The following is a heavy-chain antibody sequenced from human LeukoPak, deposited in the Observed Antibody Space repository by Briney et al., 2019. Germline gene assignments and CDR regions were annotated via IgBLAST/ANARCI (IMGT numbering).Heavy chain of an antibody. V-gene: IGHV3-48*03. J-gene: IGHJ4*02. CDR2: ISSSGSTI. CDR1: GFTFSSYE. CDR3: AREIYDYVWGSYLLDY. D-gene: IGHD3-16*02. Sequence: PGGSLRLSCAASGFTFSSYEMNWVRQAPGKGLECVSYISSSGSTIYYADSVKGRFTISRDNAKNSLYLQMNSLRAEDTAVYYCAREIYDYVWGSYLLDYSGRGTLVTVSS.